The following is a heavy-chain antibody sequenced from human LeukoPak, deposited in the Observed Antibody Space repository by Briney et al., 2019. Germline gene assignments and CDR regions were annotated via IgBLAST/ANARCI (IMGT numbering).Heavy chain of an antibody. CDR1: GGSISSYY. CDR2: MYECGYA. D-gene: IGHD2-2*01. Sequence: SETLSLTCTVSGGSISSYYWHWIRQHPGKGLEWLGYMYECGYAYYNPSLGSRLTISVGTSQNHFSLKLTSVTAADTAVYYCARDLRYCSSTSCATGVFDIWGQGTMVTVSS. V-gene: IGHV4-59*06. CDR3: ARDLRYCSSTSCATGVFDI. J-gene: IGHJ3*02.